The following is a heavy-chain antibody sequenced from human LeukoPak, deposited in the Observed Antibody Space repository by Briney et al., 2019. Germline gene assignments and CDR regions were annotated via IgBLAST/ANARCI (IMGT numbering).Heavy chain of an antibody. CDR3: ARVETQDYDFWSGYGNWFDP. Sequence: SETLSLTCTVSGGSISSYYWSCIRQPPGKGLEWIGYIYYSGSTNYNPSLKSRVTISVDTSKNQFSLKLSSVTAADTAVYYCARVETQDYDFWSGYGNWFDPWGQGTLVTVSS. D-gene: IGHD3-3*01. J-gene: IGHJ5*02. CDR1: GGSISSYY. V-gene: IGHV4-59*08. CDR2: IYYSGST.